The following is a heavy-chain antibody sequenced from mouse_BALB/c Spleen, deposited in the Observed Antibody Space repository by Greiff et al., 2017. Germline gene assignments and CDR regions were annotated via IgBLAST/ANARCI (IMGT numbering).Heavy chain of an antibody. CDR3: ARKGEYGHGGDY. CDR2: IDPENGNT. J-gene: IGHJ2*01. Sequence: VQLKESGAELVRPGALVKLSCKASGFNIKDYYMHWVKQRPEQGLEWIGWIDPENGNTIYDPKFQGKASITADTSSNTAYLQLSSLTSEDTAVYYCARKGEYGHGGDYWGQGTTLTVSS. V-gene: IGHV14-1*02. D-gene: IGHD2-10*02. CDR1: GFNIKDYY.